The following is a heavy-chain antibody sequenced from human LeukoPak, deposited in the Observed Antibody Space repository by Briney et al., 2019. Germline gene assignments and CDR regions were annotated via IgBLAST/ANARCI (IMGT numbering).Heavy chain of an antibody. CDR3: ARRGELRYFDWLYAFDP. CDR1: GGSISSSSYH. CDR2: IYYSGST. V-gene: IGHV4-39*01. J-gene: IGHJ5*02. Sequence: SETLSLTCTVSGGSISSSSYHWGWIRQPPGKGLEWIGSIYYSGSTYYNPSLKSRATISVDTSKNQFSLKLSSVTAADTAVYYCARRGELRYFDWLYAFDPWGQGTLVTVSS. D-gene: IGHD3-9*01.